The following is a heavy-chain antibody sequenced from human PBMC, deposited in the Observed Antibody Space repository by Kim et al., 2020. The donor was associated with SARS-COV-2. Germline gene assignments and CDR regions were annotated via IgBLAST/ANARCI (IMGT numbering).Heavy chain of an antibody. Sequence: ASVKVSCKASGYTFAAYGSSWVRQARGQGLQWMGGIGAYNGMSDYGQTFHDRITMTTDISSSTAYLEVRSLRSDDTAIYFCARGGRGDHFYNGTDVWGQGTAVIVSS. D-gene: IGHD2-21*02. J-gene: IGHJ6*02. CDR1: GYTFAAYG. CDR3: ARGGRGDHFYNGTDV. CDR2: IGAYNGMS. V-gene: IGHV1-18*01.